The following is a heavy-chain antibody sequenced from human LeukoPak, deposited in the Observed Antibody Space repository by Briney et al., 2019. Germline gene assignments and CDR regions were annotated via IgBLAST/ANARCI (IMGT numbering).Heavy chain of an antibody. J-gene: IGHJ5*02. CDR1: GFTFSSYW. CDR2: ISSSSSYI. CDR3: ARDRLLWFGEPSNWFDP. Sequence: GGSLRLSCAASGFTFSSYWMSWVRQAPGKGLEWVSSISSSSSYIYYADSVKGRFTISRDNAKNSPYLQMNSLRAEDTAVYYCARDRLLWFGEPSNWFDPWGQGTLVTVSS. V-gene: IGHV3-21*01. D-gene: IGHD3-10*01.